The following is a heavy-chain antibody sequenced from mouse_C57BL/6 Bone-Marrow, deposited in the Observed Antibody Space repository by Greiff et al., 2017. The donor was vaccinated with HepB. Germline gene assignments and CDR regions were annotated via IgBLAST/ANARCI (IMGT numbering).Heavy chain of an antibody. CDR1: GFTFSDYY. D-gene: IGHD1-1*01. CDR3: ARESVPYGSSDGYFDY. Sequence: EVKLMESGGGLVQPGGSLKLSCAASGFTFSDYYMYWVRQTPEKRLEWVAYISNGGGSTYYPDTVKGRFTISSDNDNNPLYLQMSRLKSEDTAMYYCARESVPYGSSDGYFDYWGQGTTLTVSS. J-gene: IGHJ2*01. CDR2: ISNGGGST. V-gene: IGHV5-12*01.